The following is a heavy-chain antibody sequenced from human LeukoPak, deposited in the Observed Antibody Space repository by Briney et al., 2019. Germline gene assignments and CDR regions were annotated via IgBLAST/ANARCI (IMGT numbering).Heavy chain of an antibody. J-gene: IGHJ4*02. V-gene: IGHV3-15*01. CDR2: IKNKIDGGTT. CDR1: GFTFSPDW. CDR3: SKYNPYDALDY. Sequence: GGSRRLSCAGSGFTFSPDWMSWVRQVPGKGLEWLGLIKNKIDGGTTDYAVTVKGRFPIARDDSKTTLYLQMNSLKTGDTAVYYCSKYNPYDALDYWGQGTLVTVSS. D-gene: IGHD1-1*01.